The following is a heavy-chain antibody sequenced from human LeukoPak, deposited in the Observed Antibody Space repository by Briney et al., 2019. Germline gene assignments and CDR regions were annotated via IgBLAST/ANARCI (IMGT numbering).Heavy chain of an antibody. J-gene: IGHJ4*02. Sequence: ASVKVSCKASGYTFTSYDINWVRQATGQGLEWMGWMNPNSGNTGYAQKFQGRVTMTRNTSISTAYMERSSLRSEDTAVYYCARVGYSSGWYYFDYWGQGTLVTVSS. D-gene: IGHD6-19*01. CDR3: ARVGYSSGWYYFDY. CDR2: MNPNSGNT. CDR1: GYTFTSYD. V-gene: IGHV1-8*01.